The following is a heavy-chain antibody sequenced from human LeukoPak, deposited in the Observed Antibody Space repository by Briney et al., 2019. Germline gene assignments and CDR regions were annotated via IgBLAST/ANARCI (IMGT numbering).Heavy chain of an antibody. V-gene: IGHV4-34*01. D-gene: IGHD3-16*02. J-gene: IGHJ4*02. CDR2: INHSGST. CDR3: ARQLVILYYFDY. Sequence: PETLSLTCAVYGGSFSGYYWSWIRQPPGKGLEWIGEINHSGSTNYNPSLKSRVTISVDTSKNQFSLKLSSVTAADTAVYYCARQLVILYYFDYWGQGTLVTVSS. CDR1: GGSFSGYY.